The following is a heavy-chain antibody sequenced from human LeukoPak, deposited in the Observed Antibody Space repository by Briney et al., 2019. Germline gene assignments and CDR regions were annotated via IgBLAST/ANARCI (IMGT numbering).Heavy chain of an antibody. J-gene: IGHJ6*02. Sequence: PSETLSLTCTVSGGPISSYYWSWIRQPAGKGLEWIGRIYTSGSTNYNPSLKSRVTMSVDTSKNQFSLKLSSVTAADTAVYYCARDLPTLAVAGTYYYGMDVWGQGTTVTVSS. CDR3: ARDLPTLAVAGTYYYGMDV. CDR1: GGPISSYY. V-gene: IGHV4-4*07. CDR2: IYTSGST. D-gene: IGHD6-19*01.